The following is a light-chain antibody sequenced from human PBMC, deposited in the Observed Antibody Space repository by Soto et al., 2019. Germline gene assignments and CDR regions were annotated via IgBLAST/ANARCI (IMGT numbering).Light chain of an antibody. J-gene: IGKJ4*02. CDR1: QGISSW. CDR3: QQAKSFPRP. Sequence: DLQMTQSPSSVSASVGDRGTITCRAIQGISSWLAWYQQNPGKAPTLLIYAASSLQSGVPSRFSGRVSRTDFTLTLSSLHPEDYANYYWQQAKSFPRPCGGGPKVEIK. V-gene: IGKV1-12*01. CDR2: AAS.